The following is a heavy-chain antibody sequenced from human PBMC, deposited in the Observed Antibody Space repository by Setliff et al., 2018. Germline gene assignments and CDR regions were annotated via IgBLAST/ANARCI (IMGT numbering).Heavy chain of an antibody. CDR3: AREGVGPLDDGWDF. J-gene: IGHJ3*01. Sequence: ASVKVSCKASGYTFTSYGINWVRQAPGQGLEWMGWISAHNGNTNYAQKVQGRVTMTTDTSASTAYMEVKRLRSDDTAIYYCAREGVGPLDDGWDFWGQGTKVTVSS. V-gene: IGHV1-18*01. CDR2: ISAHNGNT. CDR1: GYTFTSYG. D-gene: IGHD1-26*01.